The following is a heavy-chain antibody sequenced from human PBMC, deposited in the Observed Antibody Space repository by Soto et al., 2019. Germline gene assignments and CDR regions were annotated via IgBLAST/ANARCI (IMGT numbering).Heavy chain of an antibody. J-gene: IGHJ3*01. Sequence: EVQLVESGGGLVQPGGSLRLSCTGSGFIFGNYWMTWVRQAPGQGLEWVANIRKDESKMSYLDSVRGRFTISRDNAKNSRFLQMNDLRAEDTALYYCTRDISPGTSGWYFDAFDLWGQGTMVTVSS. CDR1: GFIFGNYW. V-gene: IGHV3-7*05. CDR2: IRKDESKM. CDR3: TRDISPGTSGWYFDAFDL. D-gene: IGHD6-19*01.